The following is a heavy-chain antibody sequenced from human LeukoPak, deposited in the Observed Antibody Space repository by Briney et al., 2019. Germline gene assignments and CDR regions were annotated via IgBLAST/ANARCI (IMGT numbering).Heavy chain of an antibody. D-gene: IGHD6-19*01. CDR2: INSDGSST. J-gene: IGHJ4*02. CDR1: GFTFSSYW. V-gene: IGHV3-74*01. Sequence: PGGSLRLSCAASGFTFSSYWMHWVRHAPGKGLVWVSRINSDGSSTSYVDSVKGRFTISRDNAKNTLYLQMNSLRAEDTAVYYCARGSSGWYLFDYWGQGTLVTVSS. CDR3: ARGSSGWYLFDY.